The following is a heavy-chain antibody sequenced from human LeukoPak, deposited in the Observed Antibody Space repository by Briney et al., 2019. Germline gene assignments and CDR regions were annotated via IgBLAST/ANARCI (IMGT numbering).Heavy chain of an antibody. D-gene: IGHD4-11*01. V-gene: IGHV3-48*03. CDR2: VSSGAGTI. J-gene: IGHJ5*02. Sequence: GESLRLSCAASGFSFRSYEMNWVRQAPGKGLEWVSYVSSGAGTIYYADSVKGRFTISRDDAKNSVYLQMNNLRVEDTAVYYCARDAADSNFLNWFDPWGQGTLVIVSS. CDR3: ARDAADSNFLNWFDP. CDR1: GFSFRSYE.